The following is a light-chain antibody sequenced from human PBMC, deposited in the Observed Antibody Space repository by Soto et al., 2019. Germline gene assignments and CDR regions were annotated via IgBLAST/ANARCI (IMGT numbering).Light chain of an antibody. CDR1: QSLSSY. Sequence: EIVLTQSPGTLSLSPGERATLSCRASQSLSSYLAWYQQKPGQAPRLLIYGASFRATGIPDRFSGSGSGTDFTLTINRLEPEDFAVYYCQHYNSSPNPFGQGTKLEIK. CDR2: GAS. CDR3: QHYNSSPNP. V-gene: IGKV3-20*01. J-gene: IGKJ2*01.